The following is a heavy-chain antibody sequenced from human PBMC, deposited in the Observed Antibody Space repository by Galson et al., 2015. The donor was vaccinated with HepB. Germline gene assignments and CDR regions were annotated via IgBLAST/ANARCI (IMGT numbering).Heavy chain of an antibody. D-gene: IGHD3-16*02. V-gene: IGHV1-69*04. CDR1: GGTFSSYA. Sequence: SVKVSCKASGGTFSSYAISWVRQAPGQGLEWMGRIIPILGIANYAQKFQGRVTITADKSTSTAYMELSSLRSEDTAVYYCAREGYYDYVWGSYRYGAFDYWGQGTLVTVSS. CDR3: AREGYYDYVWGSYRYGAFDY. CDR2: IIPILGIA. J-gene: IGHJ4*02.